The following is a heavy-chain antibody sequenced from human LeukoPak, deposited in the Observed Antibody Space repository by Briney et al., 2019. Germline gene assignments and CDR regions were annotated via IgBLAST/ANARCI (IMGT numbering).Heavy chain of an antibody. CDR3: ARVVSRAWFDP. Sequence: PSETLSLTCTVSGGSVSSSSYYWSWIRQPPEKGLEWIGYIYYSGSTNYNPSLKTRVTISIDTSKNRFSLKLSSVTAADTAVYYCARVVSRAWFDPWGQGTLVTVSS. D-gene: IGHD3-10*01. V-gene: IGHV4-61*01. J-gene: IGHJ5*02. CDR2: IYYSGST. CDR1: GGSVSSSSYY.